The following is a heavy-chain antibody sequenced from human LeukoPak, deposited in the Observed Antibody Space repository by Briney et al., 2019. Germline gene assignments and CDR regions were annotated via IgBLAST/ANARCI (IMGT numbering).Heavy chain of an antibody. Sequence: SETLSLTCTVSGGSISSYYWSWIRQPAGKGLEWIGRIYTSGSTNYNPSLKSRVTMSVDTSQNQFSLKLSSVTAADTAVYYCARDLGEVGATDNWFDPWGQGTLVTVSS. D-gene: IGHD1-26*01. CDR3: ARDLGEVGATDNWFDP. J-gene: IGHJ5*02. CDR1: GGSISSYY. V-gene: IGHV4-4*07. CDR2: IYTSGST.